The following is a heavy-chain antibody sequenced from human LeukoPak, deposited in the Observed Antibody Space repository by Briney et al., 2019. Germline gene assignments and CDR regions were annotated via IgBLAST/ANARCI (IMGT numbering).Heavy chain of an antibody. V-gene: IGHV1-69*10. J-gene: IGHJ4*02. Sequence: SVKVSCKASGGTFTSYAISWVRQAPGQGLEWMGGIIPILGIANYAQKFQGRVTITADKSTSTAYMELSSLRSEDTAVYYCARQPQLERVLAHLSFDYWGQGTLVTVSS. CDR1: GGTFTSYA. D-gene: IGHD1-1*01. CDR3: ARQPQLERVLAHLSFDY. CDR2: IIPILGIA.